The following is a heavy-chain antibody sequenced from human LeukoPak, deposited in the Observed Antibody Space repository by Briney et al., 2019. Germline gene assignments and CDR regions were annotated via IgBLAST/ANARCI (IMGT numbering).Heavy chain of an antibody. D-gene: IGHD3-22*01. CDR1: GFTFSSYA. CDR2: ISSNGGST. CDR3: AREGIVVVYDY. V-gene: IGHV3-64*01. J-gene: IGHJ4*02. Sequence: GGSLRLSCAASGFTFSSYAMHWVRQAPGKGLEYVSAISSNGGSTYYANSVKGRFTISRDNSKNTLYLQMGSLRAEDMAVYYCAREGIVVVYDYWGQGTLVTVSS.